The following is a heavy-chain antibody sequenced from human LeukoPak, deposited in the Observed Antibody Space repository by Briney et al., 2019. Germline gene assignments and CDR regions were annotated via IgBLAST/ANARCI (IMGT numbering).Heavy chain of an antibody. CDR2: IYYSGST. Sequence: SQTLSLTCTVSGGSMSSDGYYWGWIRQPPGKGLEWIGSIYYSGSTYYNPSLKSRVTISVDTSKNQFSLKLSSVTAADTAVYYCARERLPESGYFDLWGRGTLVTVSS. CDR3: ARERLPESGYFDL. CDR1: GGSMSSDGYY. V-gene: IGHV4-39*02. J-gene: IGHJ2*01. D-gene: IGHD5-18*01.